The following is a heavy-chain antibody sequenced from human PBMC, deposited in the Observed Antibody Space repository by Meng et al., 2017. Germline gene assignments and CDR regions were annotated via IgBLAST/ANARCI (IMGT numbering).Heavy chain of an antibody. D-gene: IGHD1-26*01. CDR3: ATLQKSGDYYEHWFYP. V-gene: IGHV5-51*01. CDR2: IYSGDSET. J-gene: IGHJ5*02. Sequence: GESLKISCQGSGFSFTNYWVGWVRQLPGKGLEWLGIIYSGDSETRYSPSFEGQVTISADKSISTAYLQWSSLKASDTAMYYCATLQKSGDYYEHWFYPWGQGALVTVSS. CDR1: GFSFTNYW.